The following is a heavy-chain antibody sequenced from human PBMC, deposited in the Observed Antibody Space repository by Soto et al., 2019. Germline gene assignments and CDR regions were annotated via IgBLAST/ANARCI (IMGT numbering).Heavy chain of an antibody. V-gene: IGHV3-23*01. Sequence: EVQLLESGGGLVQPGGSPRLSCAASGFTFSSYAMSWVRQAPGKGLEWVSAISGSGGSTYYADSVKGRFTISRDNSKNTLYLQMNSLRAEDTAVYYCAKDELGAVTTPNGFDYWGQGTLVTVSS. J-gene: IGHJ4*02. CDR3: AKDELGAVTTPNGFDY. D-gene: IGHD4-17*01. CDR2: ISGSGGST. CDR1: GFTFSSYA.